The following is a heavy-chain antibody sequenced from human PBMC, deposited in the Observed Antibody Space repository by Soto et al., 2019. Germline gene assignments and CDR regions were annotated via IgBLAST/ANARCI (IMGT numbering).Heavy chain of an antibody. D-gene: IGHD5-18*01. Sequence: QLQLQESGPGLVKPSETLSLTCTVSGGSISSSSYYWGCIRQPPGKGLGWIASIDYTGNTFYNPSLTSRVTISVDTSKNQFSLKVTSVTAADTAVYYCARINKGYGTDSWGQGTLVTVSS. J-gene: IGHJ4*02. CDR2: IDYTGNT. V-gene: IGHV4-39*01. CDR1: GGSISSSSYY. CDR3: ARINKGYGTDS.